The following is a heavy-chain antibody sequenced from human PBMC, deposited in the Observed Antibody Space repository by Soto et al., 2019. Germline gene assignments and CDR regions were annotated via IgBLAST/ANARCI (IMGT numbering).Heavy chain of an antibody. CDR1: GFTFSTYA. CDR2: ITSNGRTT. CDR3: VKDHIATAGIGLYTWFDP. D-gene: IGHD6-13*01. Sequence: EVQLVESGGGLVQPGGSLRLSCSASGFTFSTYAMHWVRQAPGKGLEYIAGITSNGRTTSYKDSVKGRFIISRDNSERTLYLQMSSLRFDDTAVYFCVKDHIATAGIGLYTWFDPWGQGTRVTVSS. J-gene: IGHJ5*02. V-gene: IGHV3-64D*06.